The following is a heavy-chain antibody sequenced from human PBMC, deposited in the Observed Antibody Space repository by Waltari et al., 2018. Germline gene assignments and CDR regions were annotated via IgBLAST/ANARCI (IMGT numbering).Heavy chain of an antibody. V-gene: IGHV3-7*01. Sequence: EVQLVESGGTLVQPGGSLRLSWAASGFTFSTFWMNWVRQAPGKGLEWVADIRQDGNQKSYVDSVKGRFTISRDNAESSLYLQMNSLRAEDTAVYYCAREGKLLGAFDIWGQGTMVTVSS. CDR3: AREGKLLGAFDI. J-gene: IGHJ3*02. CDR1: GFTFSTFW. D-gene: IGHD1-26*01. CDR2: IRQDGNQK.